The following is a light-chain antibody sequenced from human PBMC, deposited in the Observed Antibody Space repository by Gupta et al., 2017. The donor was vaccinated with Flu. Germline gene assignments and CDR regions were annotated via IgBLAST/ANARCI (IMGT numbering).Light chain of an antibody. V-gene: IGKV3-20*01. Sequence: EIVLTQSPGTVSLSPGERATLSCRASQNFSSRFLAWYQQKPGQAPRPLIFGGSRRATGIPDRFSGSGSGTDFTLTISGLEPEDFAVYYCHQYGGSPWTFGQGTKVEI. CDR3: HQYGGSPWT. J-gene: IGKJ1*01. CDR1: QNFSSRF. CDR2: GGS.